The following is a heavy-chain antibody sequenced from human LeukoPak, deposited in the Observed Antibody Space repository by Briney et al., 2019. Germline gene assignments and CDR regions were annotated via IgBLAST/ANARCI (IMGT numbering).Heavy chain of an antibody. J-gene: IGHJ4*02. Sequence: PSETLSLTCTVSGGSISGAGYSWGWIRPPPGKGLEWIGSVYYSGNTDYNPSLKSRLTMSVDTTKNQFLLRLRSVTAADTAVYYCARRPGGYYGLGSRLDNWGQGTLVTVSS. D-gene: IGHD3-10*01. CDR3: ARRPGGYYGLGSRLDN. V-gene: IGHV4-39*01. CDR2: VYYSGNT. CDR1: GGSISGAGYS.